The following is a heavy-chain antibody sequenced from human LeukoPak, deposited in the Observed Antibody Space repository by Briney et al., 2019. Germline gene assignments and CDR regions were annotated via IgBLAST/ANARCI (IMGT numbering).Heavy chain of an antibody. CDR2: IYVGDSDT. J-gene: IGHJ4*02. CDR3: VRPHLRYEYYFDH. V-gene: IGHV5-51*01. CDR1: GNSFTTSW. Sequence: GESLKISCKGSGNSFTTSWIGWVRQLPGKGLRWMGIIYVGDSDTRYRPSFQGQVTISADKSINTAYLQWSSLKASDTALYYCVRPHLRYEYYFDHWGQGTLVTVSP. D-gene: IGHD3-9*01.